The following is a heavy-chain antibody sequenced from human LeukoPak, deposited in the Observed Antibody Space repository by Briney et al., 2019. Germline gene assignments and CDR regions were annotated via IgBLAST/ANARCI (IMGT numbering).Heavy chain of an antibody. D-gene: IGHD6-13*01. CDR3: ARDISRRYSSSWYGWFDP. V-gene: IGHV1-18*01. J-gene: IGHJ5*02. CDR2: ISAYNGNT. CDR1: GYTFTSYG. Sequence: GASVKVSCKASGYTFTSYGISWVRQAPGQGLEWMGWISAYNGNTNYAQKLQGRVTMTTDTSTSTAYMELRSLRSDDTAVYYCARDISRRYSSSWYGWFDPWGQGTLVTVSS.